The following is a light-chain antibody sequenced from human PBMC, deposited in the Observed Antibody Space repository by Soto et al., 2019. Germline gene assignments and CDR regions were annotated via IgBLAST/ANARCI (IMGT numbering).Light chain of an antibody. J-gene: IGLJ2*01. CDR3: SSYAGSNNLGV. CDR1: SSDVGGYNY. CDR2: EVS. V-gene: IGLV2-8*01. Sequence: QSVLTQPPSASGSPGQSVTISCTGTSSDVGGYNYVSWYQQHPGKAPKLMIYEVSKRPSGVPDRFSGSKSGNTAYLTVSGLQAEDEADYYCSSYAGSNNLGVFGGGTAVTVL.